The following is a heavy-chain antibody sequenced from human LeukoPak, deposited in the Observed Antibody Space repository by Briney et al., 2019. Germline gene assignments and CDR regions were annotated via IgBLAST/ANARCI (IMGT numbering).Heavy chain of an antibody. V-gene: IGHV3-74*01. CDR3: ARDPLGENAF. D-gene: IGHD2-2*01. Sequence: GGSLRLSCAASGFTFSNYWMHWVRQAPGKGLVWVSRIKSDGSSTTYADSVRGRFTISRDNAKNTLYLQMNSLRAEDTAIYYCARDPLGENAFWGQGALVTVSS. J-gene: IGHJ4*02. CDR1: GFTFSNYW. CDR2: IKSDGSST.